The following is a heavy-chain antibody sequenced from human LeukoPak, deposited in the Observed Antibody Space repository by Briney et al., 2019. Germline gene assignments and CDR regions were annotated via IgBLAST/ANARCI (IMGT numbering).Heavy chain of an antibody. Sequence: SETLSLTCTVSGGSISSYYWSWIRQPPGKGLEWIGYIYYSGSTNYNPSLKSRVTISVDTSKNQFSLKLSSVNAADTAVYYCARDPGYSYGNDYWGQGTLVTVSS. CDR3: ARDPGYSYGNDY. J-gene: IGHJ4*02. D-gene: IGHD5-18*01. V-gene: IGHV4-59*12. CDR2: IYYSGST. CDR1: GGSISSYY.